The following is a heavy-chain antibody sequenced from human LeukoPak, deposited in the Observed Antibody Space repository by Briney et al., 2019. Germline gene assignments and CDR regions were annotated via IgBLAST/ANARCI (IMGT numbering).Heavy chain of an antibody. J-gene: IGHJ4*02. CDR1: GFTFDDYD. CDR2: ITWNSHSI. Sequence: PGRSLRLSCAASGFTFDDYDMHWVRQAPGKGLEWVSGITWNSHSIAYADSVKGRFTISRDNAKNSLYLQMNSLRAEDTAVYYCARAEDILTGYPDYWGQGTLVTVSS. CDR3: ARAEDILTGYPDY. V-gene: IGHV3-9*01. D-gene: IGHD3-9*01.